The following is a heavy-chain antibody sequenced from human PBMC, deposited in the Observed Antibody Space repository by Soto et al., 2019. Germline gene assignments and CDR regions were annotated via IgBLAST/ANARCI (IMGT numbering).Heavy chain of an antibody. Sequence: ASVKVSCKASGFSFTGYYIHWLRQAPGQGLEWMGWINAHSGGTEYAQKFQGRVTLTRDTSIATAYLTLTSLTSDDTALYYYVSGDYRSFDYWGQGTLVTVSS. V-gene: IGHV1-2*02. J-gene: IGHJ4*02. CDR2: INAHSGGT. CDR1: GFSFTGYY. CDR3: VSGDYRSFDY. D-gene: IGHD3-16*02.